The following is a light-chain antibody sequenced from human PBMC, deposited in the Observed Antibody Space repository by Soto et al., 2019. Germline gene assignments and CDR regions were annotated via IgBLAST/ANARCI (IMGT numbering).Light chain of an antibody. V-gene: IGKV1-5*01. CDR1: ENIKNW. J-gene: IGKJ1*01. CDR3: QQYDVHPKT. CDR2: DAS. Sequence: DIQMTQSPSTLSASVGDRVTITCRARENIKNWLAWYQQTAGKAPKVLISDASRLEAGVPSRFSGSGSGTDFTLTITSLQTDDFGTYYCQQYDVHPKTFGQGTKV.